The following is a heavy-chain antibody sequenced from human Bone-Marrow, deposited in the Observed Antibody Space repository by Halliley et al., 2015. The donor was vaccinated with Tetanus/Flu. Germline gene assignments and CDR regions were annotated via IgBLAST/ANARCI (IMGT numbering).Heavy chain of an antibody. V-gene: IGHV3-11*06. D-gene: IGHD4-17*01. CDR2: ISGSSHHT. Sequence: KGLEWLSYISGSSHHTSYADSVKARFTISRDNGEKSLHLQMNSLRVEDTAVYYCARAGPYGADPWGQGTLVTVSS. CDR3: ARAGPYGADP. J-gene: IGHJ5*02.